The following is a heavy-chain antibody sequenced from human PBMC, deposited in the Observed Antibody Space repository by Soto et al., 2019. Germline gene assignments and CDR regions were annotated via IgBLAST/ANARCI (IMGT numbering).Heavy chain of an antibody. D-gene: IGHD2-15*01. V-gene: IGHV3-23*01. J-gene: IGHJ5*02. CDR2: ISDTGGGT. CDR1: GVTFSNYA. CDR3: AVGQRKTSGSNTWFDP. Sequence: GGSLRLSCAASGVTFSNYAMNWVRQAPGKGLEWVSTISDTGGGTFYAASVKGRFTISRDNSNNTLYLQMHSLRADDTAVYFCAVGQRKTSGSNTWFDPWGRGTLVTVSS.